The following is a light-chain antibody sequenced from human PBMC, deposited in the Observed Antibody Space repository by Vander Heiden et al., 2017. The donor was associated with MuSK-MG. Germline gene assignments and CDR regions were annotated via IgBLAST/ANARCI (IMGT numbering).Light chain of an antibody. Sequence: DIQMTQSPSSLSASAGDRVTITCRASQSISTYLNWYQQKPGKAPKILIHGASSLQSGVPSRFSGSGSGTDFTLTISSLHPEDFATYYCQQSYSAPFTFGQRTRLEIK. CDR3: QQSYSAPFT. CDR2: GAS. J-gene: IGKJ5*01. V-gene: IGKV1-39*01. CDR1: QSISTY.